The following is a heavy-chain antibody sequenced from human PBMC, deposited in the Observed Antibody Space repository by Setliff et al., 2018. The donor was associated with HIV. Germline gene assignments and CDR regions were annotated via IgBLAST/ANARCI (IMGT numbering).Heavy chain of an antibody. CDR3: VKDGDYRNGDYDAFDI. CDR1: ELTFSNYA. D-gene: IGHD4-17*01. CDR2: INYDDNYE. Sequence: PGGSLRLSCAASELTFSNYAMTWVRQAPGKGLEWVTFINYDDNYEYYADSGKGRFTISRDNSKSTVDLQMTSLTAEDTAVYYCVKDGDYRNGDYDAFDIWGQGTMVTVSS. J-gene: IGHJ3*02. V-gene: IGHV3-30*02.